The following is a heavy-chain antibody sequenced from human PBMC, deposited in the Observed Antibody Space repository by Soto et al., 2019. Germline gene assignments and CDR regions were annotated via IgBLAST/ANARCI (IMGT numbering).Heavy chain of an antibody. CDR1: GGSISSYY. D-gene: IGHD5-12*01. J-gene: IGHJ4*02. CDR2: IYYSGST. V-gene: IGHV4-59*01. CDR3: ARDFVDGDGYNDKFDY. Sequence: PSETLSLTCTVSGGSISSYYWSWIRQPPGKGLEWIGYIYYSGSTNYNPSLKSRVTMTRDTSTSTVYMELSSLRSEDTAVYYCARDFVDGDGYNDKFDYWGQGTLVTVSS.